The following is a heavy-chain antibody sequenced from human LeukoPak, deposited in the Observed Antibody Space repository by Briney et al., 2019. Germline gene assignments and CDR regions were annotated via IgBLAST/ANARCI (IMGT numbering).Heavy chain of an antibody. J-gene: IGHJ6*03. CDR2: IILIFGTA. D-gene: IGHD2-2*01. CDR1: GGTFSSYA. CDR3: ARGIVVVPAAVGGYYYYYYMDV. V-gene: IGHV1-69*13. Sequence: SVKVSCTASGGTFSSYAISWVRQAPGQGLEWMGGIILIFGTANYAQKLQGRATFTAADSTSTAYMELSNLRSEDTAVYYCARGIVVVPAAVGGYYYYYYMDVWGKGTTVTVSS.